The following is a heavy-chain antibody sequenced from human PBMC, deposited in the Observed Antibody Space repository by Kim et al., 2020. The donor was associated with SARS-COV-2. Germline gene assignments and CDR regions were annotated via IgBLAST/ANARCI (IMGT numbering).Heavy chain of an antibody. D-gene: IGHD3-22*01. CDR2: INPNSGGT. CDR3: ARSSTYYYDSSGYYYLSY. CDR1: GYTFTGYY. J-gene: IGHJ4*02. Sequence: ASVKVSCKASGYTFTGYYMHWVRQAPGQGLEWMGWINPNSGGTNYAQKFQGWVTMTRDTSISTAYMELSRLRSDDTAVYYCARSSTYYYDSSGYYYLSYWGQGTLVTVSS. V-gene: IGHV1-2*04.